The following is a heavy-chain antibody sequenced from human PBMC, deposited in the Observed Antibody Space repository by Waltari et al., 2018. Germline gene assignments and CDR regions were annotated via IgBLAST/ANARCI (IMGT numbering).Heavy chain of an antibody. V-gene: IGHV4-39*07. CDR3: ARDSPDIVVVPGYMDV. CDR1: GGSISSSSYY. J-gene: IGHJ6*03. CDR2: IYYSGRT. D-gene: IGHD2-2*01. Sequence: QLQLQESGPGLVKPSETLSLTCTVSGGSISSSSYYWGWIRQPPGKGLEWIGSIYYSGRTYYNPSLKSRVTISVDTSKNQFSLKLSSVTAADTAVYYCARDSPDIVVVPGYMDVWGKGTTVTISS.